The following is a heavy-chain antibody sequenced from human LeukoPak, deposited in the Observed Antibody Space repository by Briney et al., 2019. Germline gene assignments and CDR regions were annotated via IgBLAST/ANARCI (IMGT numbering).Heavy chain of an antibody. V-gene: IGHV3-21*01. CDR2: ISSSSSYI. J-gene: IGHJ4*02. CDR3: AKDPPVLY. Sequence: GGSLRLSCAASGLTFSSYSMNWVRQAPGKGLEWVSSISSSSSYIYYADSVKGRFTISRDNAKNSLYLQMDSLRAEDTAVYYCAKDPPVLYWGQGTLVTVSS. CDR1: GLTFSSYS.